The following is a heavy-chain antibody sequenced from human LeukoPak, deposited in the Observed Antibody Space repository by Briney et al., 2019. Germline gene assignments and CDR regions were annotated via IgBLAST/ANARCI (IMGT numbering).Heavy chain of an antibody. CDR1: GFTFSSYA. Sequence: GGPLKLSWGASGFTFSSYAMSWVRQAPGKGLEWVSAISGSGGSTYYEDSVKGRFTISRDNSNNPLYLQMNSLRAEDTAVYYCAKDRHGDYGFDYWGQGTLVTVSS. CDR2: ISGSGGST. V-gene: IGHV3-23*01. J-gene: IGHJ4*02. CDR3: AKDRHGDYGFDY. D-gene: IGHD4-17*01.